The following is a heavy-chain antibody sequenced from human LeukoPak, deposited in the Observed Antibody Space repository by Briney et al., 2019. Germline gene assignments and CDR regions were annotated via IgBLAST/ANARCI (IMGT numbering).Heavy chain of an antibody. CDR3: AKGQHSYGPRGLFDY. V-gene: IGHV3-23*01. D-gene: IGHD5-18*01. CDR1: GFTFRSFA. Sequence: SLRLSCAASGFTFRSFAMGWVRQAPWKGLEWVGIITGAGLNTHHADSVKGRLIISRDDSKDTLFLQMNSLRAEDTAVYYCAKGQHSYGPRGLFDYWGRGSLVTVSS. CDR2: ITGAGLNT. J-gene: IGHJ4*02.